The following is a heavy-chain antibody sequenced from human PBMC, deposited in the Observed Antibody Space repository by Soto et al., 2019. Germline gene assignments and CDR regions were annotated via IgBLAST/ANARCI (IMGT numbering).Heavy chain of an antibody. Sequence: GGSLRLSCAASGFTFSSAWMSWVRQAPGKGLEWVGRIKSKTDGGTTDYAAPVKGRFTISRDDSKNTLYLQMNGLKTEDTAVYYCTTEWVQGDVWGQGTTVTVSS. CDR3: TTEWVQGDV. J-gene: IGHJ6*02. CDR1: GFTFSSAW. CDR2: IKSKTDGGTT. V-gene: IGHV3-15*01.